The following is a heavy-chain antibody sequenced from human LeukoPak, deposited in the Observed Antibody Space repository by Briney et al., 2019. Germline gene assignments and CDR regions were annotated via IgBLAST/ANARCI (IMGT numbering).Heavy chain of an antibody. CDR3: ADYGVSGVRNNFY. D-gene: IGHD3-3*01. CDR1: GLAFSSYA. CDR2: ISVASNT. V-gene: IGHV3-23*01. Sequence: GGSLRLSCAASGLAFSSYAMSWVRQAPGKGLEWVSTISVASNTFYADSVKGRFTIYRDNSRNTVYLQMTSLRADDTAVYYCADYGVSGVRNNFYWGQGTLVTVSS. J-gene: IGHJ4*02.